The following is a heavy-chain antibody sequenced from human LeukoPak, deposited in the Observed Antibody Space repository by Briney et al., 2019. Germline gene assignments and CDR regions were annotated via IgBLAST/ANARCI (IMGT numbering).Heavy chain of an antibody. V-gene: IGHV3-20*04. CDR1: GFTFDDYD. Sequence: GSLRLSCAASGFTFDDYDMSWVCQAPGKGLEWVSGVNWNGDSTGYADSVKGRFTISRDNAKNSLYLQMNSLRAEDTALYYCARGSYYDDSSGLAPDYWGQGTLVPVSS. CDR3: ARGSYYDDSSGLAPDY. D-gene: IGHD3-22*01. CDR2: VNWNGDST. J-gene: IGHJ4*02.